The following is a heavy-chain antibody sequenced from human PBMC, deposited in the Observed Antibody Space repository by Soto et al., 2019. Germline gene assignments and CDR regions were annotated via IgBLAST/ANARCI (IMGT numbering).Heavy chain of an antibody. CDR3: AKGSSGCWLYY. D-gene: IGHD3-22*01. J-gene: IGHJ4*02. Sequence: EVQLLESGGGVVQPGGSLRLSCAASGFTFSSYAMNWVRQAPGKGLEWVSAISGSGGSTYYADSVKGRFTISRDNSKKTQYLQMNNPRAEDTAVDSCAKGSSGCWLYYWGQGTLVTVSS. CDR1: GFTFSSYA. CDR2: ISGSGGST. V-gene: IGHV3-23*01.